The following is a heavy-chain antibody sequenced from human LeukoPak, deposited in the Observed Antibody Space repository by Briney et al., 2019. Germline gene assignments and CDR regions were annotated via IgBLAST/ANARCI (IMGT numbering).Heavy chain of an antibody. CDR1: GYSISSGYY. Sequence: SETLSLTCTVSGYSISSGYYWGWIRQPPGKGLEWIGSIYHSGSTYYNPSLKSRVTISVDTSKNQFSLKLSSVTAADTAVYFCASAVYFGDLTVFDTWGQGTVVTVSS. CDR3: ASAVYFGDLTVFDT. CDR2: IYHSGST. J-gene: IGHJ4*02. V-gene: IGHV4-38-2*02. D-gene: IGHD3-10*01.